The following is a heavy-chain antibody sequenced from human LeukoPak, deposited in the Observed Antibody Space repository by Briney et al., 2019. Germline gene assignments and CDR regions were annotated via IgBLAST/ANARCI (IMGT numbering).Heavy chain of an antibody. J-gene: IGHJ4*02. CDR2: MNPNSGNT. CDR3: AKKGDSGTSFDY. D-gene: IGHD1-26*01. V-gene: IGHV1-8*01. Sequence: ASVKVSCKASGHTFTSYDINWVRQATGQGLEWMGWMNPNSGNTGYAQKFQGRVTMTRNTSISTAYMELSSLRSEDTAVYYCAKKGDSGTSFDYWGQGTLVTVSS. CDR1: GHTFTSYD.